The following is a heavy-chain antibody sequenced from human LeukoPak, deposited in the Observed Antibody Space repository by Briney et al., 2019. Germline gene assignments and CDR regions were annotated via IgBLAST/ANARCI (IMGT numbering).Heavy chain of an antibody. CDR2: INGGNGNT. CDR1: GYTFTNFP. J-gene: IGHJ4*02. Sequence: GASVKVSCKAPGYTFTNFPIHWVRQAPGQRLERMGWINGGNGNTKYSQKFQGRVTLTRDTFASTAYMELNSLRFEDTAVYYCARRANVANLDYWGQGTLVTVSS. V-gene: IGHV1-3*01. CDR3: ARRANVANLDY.